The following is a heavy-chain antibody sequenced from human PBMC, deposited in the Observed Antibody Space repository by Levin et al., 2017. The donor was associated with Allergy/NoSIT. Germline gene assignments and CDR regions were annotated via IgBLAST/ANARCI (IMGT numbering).Heavy chain of an antibody. CDR1: GFTFSSYW. Sequence: GGSLRLSCAASGFTFSSYWMSWVRQAPGKGLEWVANIKQDGSEKYYVDSVKGRFTISRDNAKNSLYLQMNSLRAEDTAVYYCARELVVAATENYYYYGMDGWGQGTTVTVSS. CDR3: ARELVVAATENYYYYGMDG. CDR2: IKQDGSEK. V-gene: IGHV3-7*01. J-gene: IGHJ6*02. D-gene: IGHD2-15*01.